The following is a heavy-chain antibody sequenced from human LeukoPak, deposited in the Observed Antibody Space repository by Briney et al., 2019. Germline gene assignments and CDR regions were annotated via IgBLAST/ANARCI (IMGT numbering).Heavy chain of an antibody. CDR3: ARDKIVGPTTLDY. D-gene: IGHD1-26*01. Sequence: SETLSLTCTVSGGSISSSSYYWSWIRQPPGKALEWIGYIFYSGSTNYNPSLKSRVTISVDRSKSQFYLNLTSVTAADTAVYYCARDKIVGPTTLDYWGQGTLVTVSS. CDR2: IFYSGST. J-gene: IGHJ4*02. V-gene: IGHV4-61*01. CDR1: GGSISSSSYY.